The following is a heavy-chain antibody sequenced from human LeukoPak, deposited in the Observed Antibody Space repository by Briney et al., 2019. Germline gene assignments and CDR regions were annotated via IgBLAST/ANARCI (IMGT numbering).Heavy chain of an antibody. V-gene: IGHV3-23*01. Sequence: GGSLRLSCAASGFTFNNYAMTWVRQAPGKGLEWVSTIIGSGGSTDYADSVKGRFTISRDSSKDTLFLQMDSLRVEDTAVYYCATFCSGGDCYSFAPWGQGTLVTVSS. CDR2: IIGSGGST. J-gene: IGHJ5*02. CDR1: GFTFNNYA. CDR3: ATFCSGGDCYSFAP. D-gene: IGHD2-15*01.